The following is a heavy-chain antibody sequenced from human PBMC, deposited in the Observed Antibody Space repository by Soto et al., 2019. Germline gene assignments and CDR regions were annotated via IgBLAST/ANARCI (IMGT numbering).Heavy chain of an antibody. CDR3: ARGLDLGGYRNAYYFDY. J-gene: IGHJ4*02. V-gene: IGHV3-7*01. CDR1: GFTFSSYW. CDR2: IKQDGSEK. D-gene: IGHD1-26*01. Sequence: EVQLVESGGGLVQPGGSLRLSCAASGFTFSSYWMSWVRQAPGKGLEWVANIKQDGSEKYYVDSVKGRFTISRDNAKNSLYLQMNSLRAEDTAVYYCARGLDLGGYRNAYYFDYWGQGTLVTVSS.